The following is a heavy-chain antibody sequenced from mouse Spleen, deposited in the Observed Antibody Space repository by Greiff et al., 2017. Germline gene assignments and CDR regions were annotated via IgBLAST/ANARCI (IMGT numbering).Heavy chain of an antibody. D-gene: IGHD2-1*01. Sequence: QVQLQQSGPELVRPGVSVKISCKGSSYTFTDYAMHWVKQSHAKSLEWIGVISTYYGNTNYNQKFKGKATMTVDKSSSTAYMELSRLTSEDSAVYYCASNYYGNSYAMDYWGQGTSVTVSS. J-gene: IGHJ4*01. CDR1: SYTFTDYA. CDR3: ASNYYGNSYAMDY. CDR2: ISTYYGNT. V-gene: IGHV1-67*01.